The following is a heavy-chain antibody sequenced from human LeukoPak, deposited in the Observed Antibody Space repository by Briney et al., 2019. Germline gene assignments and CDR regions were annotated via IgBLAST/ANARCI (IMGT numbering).Heavy chain of an antibody. CDR2: ISGSGGST. V-gene: IGHV3-23*01. Sequence: GGSLRLSCAASGFTFSSYAMSWVRQAPGKGLEWVSAISGSGGSTYYADSVKGRFTISRDNSKDTLYLQMNSLRAEDTAVYYCAKHQEGRRIHSSGYYRCWGQGSLVTVSS. J-gene: IGHJ4*02. CDR3: AKHQEGRRIHSSGYYRC. D-gene: IGHD3-22*01. CDR1: GFTFSSYA.